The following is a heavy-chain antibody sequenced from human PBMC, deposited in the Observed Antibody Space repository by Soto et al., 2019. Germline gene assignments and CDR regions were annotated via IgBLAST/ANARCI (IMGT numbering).Heavy chain of an antibody. CDR1: GFTFSSYW. J-gene: IGHJ4*02. D-gene: IGHD6-13*01. V-gene: IGHV3-74*01. CDR2: INSDGSST. CDR3: AREHIAAAGTPFDY. Sequence: PGGSLRLSCAASGFTFSSYWMHWVRQAPGKGLVWVSRINSDGSSTSYADSVKGRFTISRDNAKNTLYLQMNSLRAEDTVVYYCAREHIAAAGTPFDYWGQGTLVTVSS.